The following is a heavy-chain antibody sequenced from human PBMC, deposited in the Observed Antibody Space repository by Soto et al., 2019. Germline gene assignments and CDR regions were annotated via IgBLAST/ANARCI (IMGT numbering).Heavy chain of an antibody. J-gene: IGHJ4*02. V-gene: IGHV3-21*01. D-gene: IGHD3-22*01. CDR1: GFTFSSYS. CDR2: ISSSSSYI. Sequence: PGGSLRLSCAASGFTFSSYSMNWVRQASGKGLEWVSSISSSSSYIYYADSVKGRFTISRDNAKNSLYLQMNSLRAEDTAVYYCARADPFNYYDSSGPTDYWGQGTLVTVSS. CDR3: ARADPFNYYDSSGPTDY.